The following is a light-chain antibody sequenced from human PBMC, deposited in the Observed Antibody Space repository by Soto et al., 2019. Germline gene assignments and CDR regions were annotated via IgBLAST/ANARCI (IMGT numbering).Light chain of an antibody. V-gene: IGLV3-21*02. CDR3: QVWDSRSDQIYV. Sequence: SYELTQPPSVSVAPGQTPRITCGRNNIGSKSVHWYQQKPGQAPVVGVYDDIDRPSGIPEPFSGDNSGNTATLTISRVEAGDESDYYCQVWDSRSDQIYVFGTGTKVTVL. CDR2: DDI. J-gene: IGLJ1*01. CDR1: NIGSKS.